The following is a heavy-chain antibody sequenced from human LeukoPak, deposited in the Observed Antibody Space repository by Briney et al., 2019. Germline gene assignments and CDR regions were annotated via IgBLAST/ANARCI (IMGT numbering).Heavy chain of an antibody. Sequence: PSETLSLTCAVSDDSFSSHYWTWIRQPPGKGLEWIGYTSYIGSTSYNPSLKSRVTISIDTSRNQFSLRLSSVTAADTAVYYCARDLVTVTKGFDIWGQGTMVSVSS. CDR1: DDSFSSHY. J-gene: IGHJ3*02. V-gene: IGHV4-59*11. D-gene: IGHD4-17*01. CDR3: ARDLVTVTKGFDI. CDR2: TSYIGST.